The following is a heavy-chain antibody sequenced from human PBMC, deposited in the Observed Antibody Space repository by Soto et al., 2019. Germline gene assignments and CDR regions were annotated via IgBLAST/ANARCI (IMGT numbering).Heavy chain of an antibody. V-gene: IGHV3-30*18. Sequence: GGSLRLSCTASGFTFSSYGMHWVRQAPGKGLEWVAVISYDGSNKYYADSVKGRFTISRDNSKNTLYLQMNSLRAEDTAVYYCAKDGYYYDSSGYYYVEPRAPSFDYWGQGTLVTVSS. CDR1: GFTFSSYG. D-gene: IGHD3-22*01. CDR2: ISYDGSNK. CDR3: AKDGYYYDSSGYYYVEPRAPSFDY. J-gene: IGHJ4*02.